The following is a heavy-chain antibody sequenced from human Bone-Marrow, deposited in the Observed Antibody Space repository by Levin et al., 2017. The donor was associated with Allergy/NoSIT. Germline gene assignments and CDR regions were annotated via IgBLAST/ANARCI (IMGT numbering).Heavy chain of an antibody. V-gene: IGHV1-18*01. J-gene: IGHJ6*02. D-gene: IGHD6-19*01. CDR2: ISADTGNT. CDR1: GYIFTNYG. CDR3: ASSTGIAVPEAESYFYYHYGMDV. Sequence: GESLKISCKASGYIFTNYGFSWVRQAPGQGLEWMGWISADTGNTEYAQKFQGRVTMTRDTSTSTAYMELRSLRSDDTAVYYCASSTGIAVPEAESYFYYHYGMDVWGQGTTVTVSS.